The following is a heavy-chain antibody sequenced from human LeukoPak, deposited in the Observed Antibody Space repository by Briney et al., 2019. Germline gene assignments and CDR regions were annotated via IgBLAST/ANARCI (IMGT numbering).Heavy chain of an antibody. D-gene: IGHD3-22*01. CDR1: GFTFSSYE. CDR3: ARDFLPYYYDSSSFDY. J-gene: IGHJ4*02. Sequence: PGGSLRLSCAASGFTFSSYEMNWVRQPPGKGLVWVSRINSDGSSTSYADSVKGRFTISRDNAKNTLYLQMNSLRAEDTAVYYCARDFLPYYYDSSSFDYWGQGTLVTVSS. V-gene: IGHV3-74*01. CDR2: INSDGSST.